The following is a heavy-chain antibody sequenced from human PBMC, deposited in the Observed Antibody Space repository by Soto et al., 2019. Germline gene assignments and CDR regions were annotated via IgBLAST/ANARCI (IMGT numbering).Heavy chain of an antibody. CDR3: ARDFKAPNDAWAFDY. CDR1: GASIISSDW. V-gene: IGHV4-4*02. CDR2: ISHSGTT. Sequence: QVQLQESGPGLVMPSGTLSLTCAVSGASIISSDWWNWVRQPPGKGLELIGEISHSGTTIYNPSLKGRVTISVDVSKNHFSLNLTSVTAADTAVYYCARDFKAPNDAWAFDYWGQGTLVTVAS. J-gene: IGHJ4*02. D-gene: IGHD3-16*01.